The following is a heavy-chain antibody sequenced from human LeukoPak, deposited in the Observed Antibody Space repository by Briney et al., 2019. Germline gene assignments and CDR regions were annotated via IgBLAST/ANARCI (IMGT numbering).Heavy chain of an antibody. D-gene: IGHD3-22*01. V-gene: IGHV3-23*01. Sequence: GGSLRLSCAASGFTFSSYAMSWVRQAPGKGLEWVSAISGSGGSTYYADSVKGRFTISRDNSKNTLYLQMNSLRAEDTALYYCAKSPGPYYYGYYFDFWGQGTLVAVSS. CDR1: GFTFSSYA. CDR3: AKSPGPYYYGYYFDF. CDR2: ISGSGGST. J-gene: IGHJ4*02.